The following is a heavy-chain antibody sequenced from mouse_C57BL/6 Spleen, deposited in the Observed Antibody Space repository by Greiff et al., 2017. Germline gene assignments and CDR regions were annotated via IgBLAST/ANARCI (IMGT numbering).Heavy chain of an antibody. J-gene: IGHJ2*01. CDR3: ARSHYYGSHFDY. CDR2: IDPKSGGT. Sequence: VQLQQPGAELVKPGASVKLSCKASGYTFTSYWMHWVKQRPGRGLEWIGRIDPKSGGTKYNEKFKSKATLTVDKPSSTAYMQLSSLTSEDSAVYYCARSHYYGSHFDYWGQGTTLTVSS. CDR1: GYTFTSYW. D-gene: IGHD1-1*01. V-gene: IGHV1-72*01.